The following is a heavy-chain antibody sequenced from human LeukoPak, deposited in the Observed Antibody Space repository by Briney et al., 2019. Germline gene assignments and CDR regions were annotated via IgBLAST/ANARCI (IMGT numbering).Heavy chain of an antibody. CDR2: IHYSGST. CDR3: ARDQQGTYFDFWSGSKANNYYYMDV. V-gene: IGHV4-39*07. D-gene: IGHD3-3*01. CDR1: GGSISSSTYY. J-gene: IGHJ6*03. Sequence: PSETLSLTCTVSGGSISSSTYYWGWIRQPPGKGLEWIGTIHYSGSTYYNTSLKSRVSISVDTSKNQFSLKLRSVTAADTAVYYCARDQQGTYFDFWSGSKANNYYYMDVWGKGTTVTVSS.